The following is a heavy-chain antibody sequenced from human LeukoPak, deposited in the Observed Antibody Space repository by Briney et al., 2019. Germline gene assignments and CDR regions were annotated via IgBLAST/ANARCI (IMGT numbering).Heavy chain of an antibody. Sequence: GGSLRLSCAASGFTFSSYGMDWVRQAPGKGLMWVSRINPDGRTTDYADAVKGRFTISRDIPKNTLYLQMNSLRVEDTAVYYCSRGFWGWEVDYWGQGTLLTVSS. CDR2: INPDGRTT. J-gene: IGHJ4*02. CDR1: GFTFSSYG. CDR3: SRGFWGWEVDY. V-gene: IGHV3-74*01. D-gene: IGHD3-3*01.